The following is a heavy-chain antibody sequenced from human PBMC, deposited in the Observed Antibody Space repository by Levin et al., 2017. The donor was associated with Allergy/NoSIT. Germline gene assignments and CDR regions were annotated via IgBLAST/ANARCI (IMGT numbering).Heavy chain of an antibody. D-gene: IGHD2-15*01. Sequence: GESLKISCAASGFTFSSYGMHWVRQAPGKGLEWVAVIWYDGSNKYYADSVKGRFTISRDNSKNTLYLQMNSLRAEDTAVYYCARGNHRVVVAATPDYWGQGTLVTVSS. CDR2: IWYDGSNK. J-gene: IGHJ4*02. V-gene: IGHV3-33*01. CDR3: ARGNHRVVVAATPDY. CDR1: GFTFSSYG.